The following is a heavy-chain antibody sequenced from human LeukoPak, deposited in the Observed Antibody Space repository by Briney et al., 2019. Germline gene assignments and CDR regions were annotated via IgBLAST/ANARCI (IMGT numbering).Heavy chain of an antibody. CDR3: AKVHPGYRYFDL. CDR1: GYTLTELS. V-gene: IGHV1-24*01. J-gene: IGHJ2*01. Sequence: ASVKVSCKVSGYTLTELSMHWVRQAPGKGLEWMGGFDPEDGETIYAQKFQGRVTITADESTSTAYMELSSLRSEDTAVYYCAKVHPGYRYFDLWGRGTLVTVSS. CDR2: FDPEDGET. D-gene: IGHD3-9*01.